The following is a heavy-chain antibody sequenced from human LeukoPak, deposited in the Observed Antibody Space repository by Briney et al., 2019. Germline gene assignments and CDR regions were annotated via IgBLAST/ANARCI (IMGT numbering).Heavy chain of an antibody. V-gene: IGHV3-21*01. CDR3: AKDLVGATAS. D-gene: IGHD1-26*01. CDR2: ISSGSSYI. Sequence: GGSLRLSCAASGSTFSRHSMNWVRQAPGKGLEWVSYISSGSSYIYYADSVKGRFTISRDNAKNSLYLQMNSLRDDDTAVYYCAKDLVGATASWGQGTLVTVSS. CDR1: GSTFSRHS. J-gene: IGHJ5*02.